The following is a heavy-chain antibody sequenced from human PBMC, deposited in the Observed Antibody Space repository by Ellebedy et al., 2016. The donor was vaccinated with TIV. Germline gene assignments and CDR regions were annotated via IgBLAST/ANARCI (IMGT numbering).Heavy chain of an antibody. Sequence: GESLKISXAASGFTFSTYGMHWVRQAPGKGLEWVSAISGSGGSTYYADSVKGRFTISRDNSKNTLYLQMNSLRAEDTAVYYCAKDHEDIVVVVAANYGGYFDYWGQGTLVTVSS. V-gene: IGHV3-23*01. CDR3: AKDHEDIVVVVAANYGGYFDY. CDR1: GFTFSTYG. D-gene: IGHD2-15*01. J-gene: IGHJ4*02. CDR2: ISGSGGST.